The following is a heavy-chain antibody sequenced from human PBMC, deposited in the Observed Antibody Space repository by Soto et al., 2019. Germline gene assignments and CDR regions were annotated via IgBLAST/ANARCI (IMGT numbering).Heavy chain of an antibody. CDR1: GYTFSNFG. Sequence: QVQLVQSGAEVENPGASVKVSCKASGYTFSNFGINWVRQAPGQGLEWLGWITPYNGKANYAQKRQDRLTITADTSTNTAYLQLRSLRSDDTAVYFCARARMYSGAHHDYWGQGTLVTVSS. CDR3: ARARMYSGAHHDY. CDR2: ITPYNGKA. V-gene: IGHV1-18*04. D-gene: IGHD1-26*01. J-gene: IGHJ4*02.